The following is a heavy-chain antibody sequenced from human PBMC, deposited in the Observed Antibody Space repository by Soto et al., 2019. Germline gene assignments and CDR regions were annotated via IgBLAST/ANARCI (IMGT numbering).Heavy chain of an antibody. D-gene: IGHD6-19*01. CDR3: ARDKLAGYFDY. CDR1: GFTFSSYG. J-gene: IGHJ4*02. CDR2: IWYDGSNK. Sequence: GGSLRLSCAASGFTFSSYGMHRVRQAPGKGLEWVAVIWYDGSNKYYADSVKGRFTISRDNSKNTLYLQMNSLRAEDTAVYYCARDKLAGYFDYWGQGTLVTVSS. V-gene: IGHV3-33*01.